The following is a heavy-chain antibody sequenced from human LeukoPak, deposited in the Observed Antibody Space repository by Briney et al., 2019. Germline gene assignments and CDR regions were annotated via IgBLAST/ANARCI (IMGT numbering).Heavy chain of an antibody. J-gene: IGHJ3*02. CDR2: INHSGST. Sequence: SETLSLTCAVYGGSFSGYYWSWIRQPPGKGLEWIGEINHSGSTNYNPSLKSRVTISVDTSKNQFSLKLSSVTAADTAVYYCARGVSWPGRGAFDIWGQGTMVTVSS. CDR1: GGSFSGYY. V-gene: IGHV4-34*01. D-gene: IGHD3-10*01. CDR3: ARGVSWPGRGAFDI.